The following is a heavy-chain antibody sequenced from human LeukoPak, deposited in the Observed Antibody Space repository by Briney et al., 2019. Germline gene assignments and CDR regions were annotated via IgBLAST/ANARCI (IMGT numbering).Heavy chain of an antibody. Sequence: GGSLRLSCAASGFTFSCCGIHWVRQAPGKGLEWVAVIWYDGSNKYYADSVKGRFTISRDNSKNTLYLQMNSLRADDTAVYYCARDESREQQLVNDWGQGTLVTVSS. D-gene: IGHD6-13*01. V-gene: IGHV3-33*01. CDR1: GFTFSCCG. CDR2: IWYDGSNK. J-gene: IGHJ4*02. CDR3: ARDESREQQLVND.